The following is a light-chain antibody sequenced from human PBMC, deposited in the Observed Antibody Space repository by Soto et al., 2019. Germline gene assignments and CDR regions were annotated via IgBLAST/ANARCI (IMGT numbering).Light chain of an antibody. CDR3: SSYTSSTTLYV. Sequence: QSVLTQPASVSGSPGQSITISCTGTSTDVGNYKYVSWYQQHPGKAPKLLIYEVSSRPSEVSYRFSGSKSGNTASLTISGLQAEDEADYYCSSYTSSTTLYVFGTGTKVTVL. V-gene: IGLV2-14*01. CDR1: STDVGNYKY. CDR2: EVS. J-gene: IGLJ1*01.